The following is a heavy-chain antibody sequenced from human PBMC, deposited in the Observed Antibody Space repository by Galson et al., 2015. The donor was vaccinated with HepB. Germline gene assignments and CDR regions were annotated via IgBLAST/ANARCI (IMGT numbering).Heavy chain of an antibody. CDR2: ISSSSSYT. CDR1: GFTFSDYY. D-gene: IGHD3-22*01. J-gene: IGHJ2*01. V-gene: IGHV3-11*03. Sequence: SLRLSCAASGFTFSDYYMSWIRQAPGKGLEWVSYISSSSSYTNYADSVKGRFTISRDNAKNSLYLQMNSLRAEDTAVYYCARRAKYYYDSSGYYYSWYFDLWGRGTLVTVSS. CDR3: ARRAKYYYDSSGYYYSWYFDL.